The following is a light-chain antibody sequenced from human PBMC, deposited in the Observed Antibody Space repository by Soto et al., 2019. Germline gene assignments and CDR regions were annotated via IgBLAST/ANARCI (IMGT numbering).Light chain of an antibody. CDR3: HQYGSSPDT. CDR2: SAS. J-gene: IGKJ2*01. CDR1: QSVSSD. Sequence: EIVLTQSPGTLSLSPGERATLSCRASQSVSSDLAWYQQKFGQAPRLLIYSASLRATGIPDTFSGHGSGTDFTLTISRLEPEDFAVYYCHQYGSSPDTFAQGTKLEIK. V-gene: IGKV3-20*01.